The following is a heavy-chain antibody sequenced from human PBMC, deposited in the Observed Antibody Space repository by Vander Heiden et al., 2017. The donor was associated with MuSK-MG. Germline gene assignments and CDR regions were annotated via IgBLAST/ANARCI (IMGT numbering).Heavy chain of an antibody. CDR3: ARDNTRYSYGLENFDY. J-gene: IGHJ4*02. D-gene: IGHD5-18*01. CDR2: IIPIFGTA. CDR1: GGTFSSYA. V-gene: IGHV1-69*01. Sequence: QVQLVQSGAAVKKPGSSVKVSCKASGGTFSSYAISWVRQAPGQGLEWMGGIIPIFGTANYAQKFQGRVTITADESTSTAYMELSSLRSEETAVYYCARDNTRYSYGLENFDYWGQGTLVTLSS.